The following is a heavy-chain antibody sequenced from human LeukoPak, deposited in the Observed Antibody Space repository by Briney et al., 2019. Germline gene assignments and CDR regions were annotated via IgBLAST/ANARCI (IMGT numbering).Heavy chain of an antibody. Sequence: PSETLSLTCTVSGGSISSSSYYWGWIRQPPGKGLEWIGSIYYSGSTYYNPSLKSRVTISVDTSKNQFSLKLSSVTAADTAVYYCVRATGYSDYWGQGTLVTVSS. J-gene: IGHJ4*02. D-gene: IGHD6-13*01. CDR2: IYYSGST. CDR3: VRATGYSDY. CDR1: GGSISSSSYY. V-gene: IGHV4-39*07.